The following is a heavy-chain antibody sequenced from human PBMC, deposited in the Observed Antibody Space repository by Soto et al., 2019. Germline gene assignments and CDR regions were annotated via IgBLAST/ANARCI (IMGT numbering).Heavy chain of an antibody. CDR1: GGSFSGYY. Sequence: PSETLSLTCAVYGGSFSGYYWSWIRQPPGKGLEWIGEINHSGSTNYNPSLKSRVTISVDTSKNQFSLKLSSVTAADTAVYYCARGKGFTIFGPYYYYYMDVWGKGTTVTVSS. V-gene: IGHV4-34*01. D-gene: IGHD3-3*01. CDR3: ARGKGFTIFGPYYYYYMDV. CDR2: INHSGST. J-gene: IGHJ6*03.